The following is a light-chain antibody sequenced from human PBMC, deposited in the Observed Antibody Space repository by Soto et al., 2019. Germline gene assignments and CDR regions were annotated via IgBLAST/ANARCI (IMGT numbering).Light chain of an antibody. CDR2: AAS. J-gene: IGKJ2*01. CDR3: QQYFGSLYT. V-gene: IGKV3-20*01. CDR1: QSISSTY. Sequence: SVLTQSPGTLSLFPGELATLSCRTSQSISSTYLAWYQQRPGQAPRLLIYAASSRATGIPDRFSGSGSGTDFTLTISRLEPEDFAVYCCQQYFGSLYTFGQGTKLEIK.